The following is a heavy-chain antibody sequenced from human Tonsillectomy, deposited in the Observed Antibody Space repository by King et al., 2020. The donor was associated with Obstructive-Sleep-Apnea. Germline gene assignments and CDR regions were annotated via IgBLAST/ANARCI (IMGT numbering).Heavy chain of an antibody. CDR3: AKGWQEWELTHFDY. V-gene: IGHV3-33*06. D-gene: IGHD1-26*01. Sequence: VQLVESGGGVVQPGRSLRLSCAASGFTFSSYGMHWVRQAPGKGLEWVAVIWYDGSNKYYADSVKGRFTISRDNSKNTLYLQMNSLRAEDTAVYYCAKGWQEWELTHFDYWGQGTLVTVSS. CDR1: GFTFSSYG. CDR2: IWYDGSNK. J-gene: IGHJ4*02.